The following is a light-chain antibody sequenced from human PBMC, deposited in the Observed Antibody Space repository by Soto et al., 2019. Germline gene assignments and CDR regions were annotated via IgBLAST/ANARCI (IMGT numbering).Light chain of an antibody. CDR3: SSYTSDTNPYV. V-gene: IGLV2-14*01. CDR1: SSDVGGYNY. CDR2: EVN. Sequence: QSVLTQPASVSGSPGQSITISCTGTSSDVGGYNYVSWYQLHPGKAPKLIVYEVNHRPSGLSNRFSGSKSGNTASLTISGLQAEDEGDYYCSSYTSDTNPYVFGTGTQLTVL. J-gene: IGLJ1*01.